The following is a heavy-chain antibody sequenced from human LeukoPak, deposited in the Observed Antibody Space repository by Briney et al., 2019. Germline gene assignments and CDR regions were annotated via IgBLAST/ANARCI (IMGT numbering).Heavy chain of an antibody. V-gene: IGHV3-30*04. D-gene: IGHD2-15*01. CDR3: ARDGERVPGYCSGGSCYSGYFDY. CDR1: GFTFSSYA. J-gene: IGHJ4*02. CDR2: ISYDGSNK. Sequence: GGSLRLSCAASGFTFSSYAMHWVRQAPGKGLEWVAVISYDGSNKYYADSVKGRFTISRDNSKNTLYLQMNSLRAEDTAVYYCARDGERVPGYCSGGSCYSGYFDYWGQGTLVTVSS.